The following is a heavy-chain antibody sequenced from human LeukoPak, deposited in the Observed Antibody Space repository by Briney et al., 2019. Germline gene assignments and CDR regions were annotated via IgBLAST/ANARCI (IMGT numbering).Heavy chain of an antibody. D-gene: IGHD5-18*01. V-gene: IGHV3-49*03. J-gene: IGHJ6*03. Sequence: GGSLRLSCTASGFTFGDYAMSWFRQAPGKGLEWVGFIRSKAYGGTTEYAASVKGRFTISRDDSKSIAYLQMNSLKTEDTAVYYCTRVQDTAMVNYYMDVWGKGTTVTVSS. CDR2: IRSKAYGGTT. CDR3: TRVQDTAMVNYYMDV. CDR1: GFTFGDYA.